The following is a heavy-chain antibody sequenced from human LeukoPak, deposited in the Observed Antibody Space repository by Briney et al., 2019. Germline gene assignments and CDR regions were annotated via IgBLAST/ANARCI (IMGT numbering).Heavy chain of an antibody. Sequence: PSETLSLTCTVSGGSISSSSYYWGWIRQPPGKGLEWIGSIYYSGSTYYNPSLKSRVTISVDTSKNQFSLKLSSVTAADTAVYYCARACGYSGSCWVHWGQGTLVTVSS. CDR1: GGSISSSSYY. CDR2: IYYSGST. CDR3: ARACGYSGSCWVH. J-gene: IGHJ4*02. V-gene: IGHV4-39*01. D-gene: IGHD6-13*01.